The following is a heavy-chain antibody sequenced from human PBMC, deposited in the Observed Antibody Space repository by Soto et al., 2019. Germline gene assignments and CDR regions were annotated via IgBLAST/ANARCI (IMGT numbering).Heavy chain of an antibody. D-gene: IGHD6-13*01. CDR1: EFTFSSYE. CDR3: VRFGGAAAGPGNY. CDR2: ISSSGTTI. Sequence: GLSLRLSCVASEFTFSSYEMNWVCQAPGQGLEWVSYISSSGTTIYYTDSVKGRFTISRDNAKKSLYLHMNSLTSTDRAVHYLVRFGGAAAGPGNYLGKRTLVTVSS. V-gene: IGHV3-48*03. J-gene: IGHJ4*02.